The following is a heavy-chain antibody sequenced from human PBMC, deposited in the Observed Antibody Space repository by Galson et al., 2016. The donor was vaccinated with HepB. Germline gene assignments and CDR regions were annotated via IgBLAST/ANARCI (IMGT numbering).Heavy chain of an antibody. CDR3: AKSQFALPDSGWFNAFDL. V-gene: IGHV3-23*01. CDR2: MSGSDAST. D-gene: IGHD6-19*01. J-gene: IGHJ3*01. Sequence: SLRLSCAASGFAFSSYAMSWVRQAPGKGLEWVSGMSGSDASTYYADSVKGRFTISRDTSKNTLYVQMNSLRVDDSAIYYCAKSQFALPDSGWFNAFDLWGQGTMVTVSS. CDR1: GFAFSSYA.